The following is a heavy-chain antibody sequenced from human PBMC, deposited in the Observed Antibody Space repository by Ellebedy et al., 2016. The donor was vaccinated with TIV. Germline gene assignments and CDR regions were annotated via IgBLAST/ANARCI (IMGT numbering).Heavy chain of an antibody. CDR3: ARDSPLWFGDSGAFDI. V-gene: IGHV3-33*08. D-gene: IGHD3-10*01. CDR1: GFTFSNYG. J-gene: IGHJ3*02. Sequence: GESLKISCAASGFTFSNYGMHWVRQAPGRGLEWVAFIWYDGSNKYYADSVKGRFTISRDNSKNTLYLQMNSLRAEDTALYYCARDSPLWFGDSGAFDIWGQGTMVTVSS. CDR2: IWYDGSNK.